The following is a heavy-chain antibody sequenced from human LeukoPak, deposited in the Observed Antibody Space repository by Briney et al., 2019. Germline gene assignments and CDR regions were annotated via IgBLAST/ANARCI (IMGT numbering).Heavy chain of an antibody. J-gene: IGHJ5*02. Sequence: PSETLSLTCTVSGGSISSYYWSWIRQPPGKGLEWIGYIYYSGSTNYDPSLKSRVTISVDKSKNQFSLKLSSVTAADTAVYYCARDTSSSWYRGWFDPWGQGTLVTVSS. CDR1: GGSISSYY. CDR2: IYYSGST. V-gene: IGHV4-59*12. D-gene: IGHD6-13*01. CDR3: ARDTSSSWYRGWFDP.